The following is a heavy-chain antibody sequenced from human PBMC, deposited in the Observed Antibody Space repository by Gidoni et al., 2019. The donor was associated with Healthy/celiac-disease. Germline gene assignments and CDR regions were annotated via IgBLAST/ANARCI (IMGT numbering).Heavy chain of an antibody. D-gene: IGHD4-17*01. CDR2: INPSGGST. CDR1: AYTFTSYY. CDR3: ARVYGDYYYYYGMDV. Sequence: QVQLVQSGGEVKKPGASVKVSCQASAYTFTSYYIHWVRQAPGQGLDLMVIINPSGGSTSYAQKFQRRVTMTSDTSTSTVYMELSSLRSDDTAVYYCARVYGDYYYYYGMDVWGQGTTVTVSS. V-gene: IGHV1-46*03. J-gene: IGHJ6*02.